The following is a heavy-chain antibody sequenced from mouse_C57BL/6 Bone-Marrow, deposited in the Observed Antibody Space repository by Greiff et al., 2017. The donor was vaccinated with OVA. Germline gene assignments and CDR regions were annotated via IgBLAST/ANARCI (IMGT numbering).Heavy chain of an antibody. CDR3: ARSHYYGSSYCAMDY. J-gene: IGHJ4*01. D-gene: IGHD1-1*01. CDR2: IDPSDSYT. V-gene: IGHV1-50*01. Sequence: VQLQQPGAELVKPGASVKLSCKASGYTFTSYWMQWVKQRPGQGLEWIGEIDPSDSYTNYNQKFKGKATLTVDTSSSTAYMQLSSLTSEDSAVYYCARSHYYGSSYCAMDYWGQGTSVTVSS. CDR1: GYTFTSYW.